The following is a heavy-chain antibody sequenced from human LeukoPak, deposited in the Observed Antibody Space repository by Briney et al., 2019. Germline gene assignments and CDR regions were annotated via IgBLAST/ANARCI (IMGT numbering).Heavy chain of an antibody. Sequence: GGSLRLSCATSGFTFSTYWMTWVRQAPGKGLEWVANIKPDGTKKSYADFVEGRFTISRDNAKNSLYLQMRSLKASDTAMYYCARRRDLYSGSYYPFDYWGQGTLVTVSS. CDR1: GFTFSTYW. CDR3: ARRRDLYSGSYYPFDY. D-gene: IGHD1-26*01. J-gene: IGHJ4*02. CDR2: IKPDGTKK. V-gene: IGHV3-7*03.